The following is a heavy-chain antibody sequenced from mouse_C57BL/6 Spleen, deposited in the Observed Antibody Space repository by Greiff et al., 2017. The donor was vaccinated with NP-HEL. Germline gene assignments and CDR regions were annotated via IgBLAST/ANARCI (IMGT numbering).Heavy chain of an antibody. V-gene: IGHV1-80*01. J-gene: IGHJ1*03. CDR3: AREGLRRKYFDV. CDR1: GYAFSSYW. Sequence: VQLQQSGAELVKPGASVKISCKASGYAFSSYWMNWVKQRPGKGLEWIGQIYPGDGDTNYNGKFKGKATLTADKSSSTAYMQLSSLTSEDSAVYFVAREGLRRKYFDVWGTGTTVTVSS. D-gene: IGHD2-4*01. CDR2: IYPGDGDT.